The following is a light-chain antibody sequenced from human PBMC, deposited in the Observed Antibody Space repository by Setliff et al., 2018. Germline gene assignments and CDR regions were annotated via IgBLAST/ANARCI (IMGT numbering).Light chain of an antibody. J-gene: IGLJ1*01. CDR2: AVT. Sequence: QSALTQPASVSGSLGQSITISCTGTSNDVGGYNYVSWYKQHPGEAPQLMIYAVTKRPSGVSNRFSGSKSGEAASLTISGLQAEDEADYYCCSYVRGSAYVFGTGTKVTVL. CDR3: CSYVRGSAYV. V-gene: IGLV2-14*03. CDR1: SNDVGGYNY.